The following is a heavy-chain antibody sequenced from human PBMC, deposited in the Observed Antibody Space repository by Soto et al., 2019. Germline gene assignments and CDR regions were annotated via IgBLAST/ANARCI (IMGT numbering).Heavy chain of an antibody. Sequence: GGSLRLSCAASGFTFSSYAIHWVRQAPGKGLXWVAXXXYXGXXXYXXXXVKGRFTISRDNSKNTLYLQMNSLRAEDTAVYYCAPKITMVRGPVWGQGTTVTVSS. V-gene: IGHV3-30-3*01. J-gene: IGHJ6*02. CDR2: XXYXGXXX. CDR3: APKITMVRGPV. CDR1: GFTFSSYA. D-gene: IGHD3-10*01.